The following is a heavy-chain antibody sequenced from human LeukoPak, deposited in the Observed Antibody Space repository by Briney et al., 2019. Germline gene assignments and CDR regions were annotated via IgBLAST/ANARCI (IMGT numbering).Heavy chain of an antibody. CDR2: IKSKTDGGTT. CDR1: GFTFSNAW. CDR3: TTRFLELSGYFDY. J-gene: IGHJ4*02. V-gene: IGHV3-15*01. D-gene: IGHD1-7*01. Sequence: GGSLRLSCAASGFTFSNAWMSWVRQAPGKGLEWGVRIKSKTDGGTTDYAAPVKGRFTISRDDSKNTLYLQMNSLKTEDTAVYYCTTRFLELSGYFDYWGQGTLVTVSS.